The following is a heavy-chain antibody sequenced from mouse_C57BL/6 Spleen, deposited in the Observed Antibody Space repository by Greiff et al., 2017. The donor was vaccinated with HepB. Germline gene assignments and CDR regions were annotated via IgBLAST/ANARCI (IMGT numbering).Heavy chain of an antibody. V-gene: IGHV5-17*01. D-gene: IGHD3-2*02. J-gene: IGHJ4*01. CDR1: GFTFSDYG. CDR3: ARGASSGSMDY. Sequence: EVMLVESGGGLVKPGGSLKLSCAASGFTFSDYGMHWVRQAPEKGLEWVAYISSGSSTIYYADTVKGRFTISRDNAKNTLFLQMTSLRSEDTAMYYGARGASSGSMDYWGQGTSVTVSS. CDR2: ISSGSSTI.